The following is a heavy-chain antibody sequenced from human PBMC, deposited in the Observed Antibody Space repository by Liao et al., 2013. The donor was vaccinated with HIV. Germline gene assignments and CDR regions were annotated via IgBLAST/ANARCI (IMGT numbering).Heavy chain of an antibody. V-gene: IGHV4-34*01. D-gene: IGHD5-12*01. CDR1: GASLRGYY. Sequence: QVQLKQWGAGLLKPAETLSLTCAVDGASLRGYYWGWIRQPPGKGLEWLGEVTHSGGTNHNPSLKTRLTISVDASKNQVSLRLDSVTAADTAVYYCARGRTVATTPLAYWGQGTLVTVSS. J-gene: IGHJ4*02. CDR3: ARGRTVATTPLAY. CDR2: VTHSGGT.